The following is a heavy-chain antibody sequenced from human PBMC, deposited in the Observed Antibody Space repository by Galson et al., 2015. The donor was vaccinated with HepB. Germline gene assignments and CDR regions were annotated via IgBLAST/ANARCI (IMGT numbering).Heavy chain of an antibody. D-gene: IGHD2-2*01. CDR3: AKDGPLHCSSTSCNPRGGYYYYGMDV. Sequence: SLRLSCAASGFTFDDYTMHWARQAPGKGLEWVSLISWDGGSTYYADTVKGRFTISRDNSKNSLYLQMNSLRTEDTALDYCAKDGPLHCSSTSCNPRGGYYYYGMDVWGQGTTVTVSS. V-gene: IGHV3-43*01. CDR1: GFTFDDYT. CDR2: ISWDGGST. J-gene: IGHJ6*02.